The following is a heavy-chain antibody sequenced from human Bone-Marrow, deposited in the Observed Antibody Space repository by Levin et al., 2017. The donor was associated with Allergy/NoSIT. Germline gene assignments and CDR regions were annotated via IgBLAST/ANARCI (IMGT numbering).Heavy chain of an antibody. CDR2: VLFDGKEK. CDR1: FFPFLLFS. CDR3: ARGLDGYGFAASY. J-gene: IGHJ4*02. D-gene: IGHD5-24*01. V-gene: IGHV3-30*04. Sequence: LSFSSSFFPFLLFSLHWVRQAPGKGLEWVAIVLFDGKEKFYADSVKGRFTISLSPSRNTLYLQMDSLRPEDTSVYYCARGLDGYGFAASYWGQGTLVTVSS.